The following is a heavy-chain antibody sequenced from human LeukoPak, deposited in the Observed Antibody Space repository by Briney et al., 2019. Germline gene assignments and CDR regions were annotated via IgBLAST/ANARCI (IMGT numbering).Heavy chain of an antibody. D-gene: IGHD6-19*01. CDR3: ARVRSAVAGDEYFQH. CDR2: ISAYNGNT. CDR1: GYTFTSYG. Sequence: ASVKVSCKASGYTFTSYGISWVRQAPGQGLEWMGWISAYNGNTNYAQKFQGRVTMTRDTSTSTVYMELSSLRSEDTAVYYCARVRSAVAGDEYFQHWGQGTLVTVSS. J-gene: IGHJ1*01. V-gene: IGHV1-18*01.